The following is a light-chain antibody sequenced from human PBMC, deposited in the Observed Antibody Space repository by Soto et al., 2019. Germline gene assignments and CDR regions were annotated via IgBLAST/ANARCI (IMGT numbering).Light chain of an antibody. CDR2: DTS. CDR1: QSVGNN. Sequence: EIVLTQSPATLSLSPGERATLSCRASQSVGNNLAWYQQKPGQPPRLLIYDTSSRATGIPARFSGSGSGTDFPLTISSLEPEDFAVYYCQQRTKWPLTFGGGTKVEIK. V-gene: IGKV3-11*01. J-gene: IGKJ4*01. CDR3: QQRTKWPLT.